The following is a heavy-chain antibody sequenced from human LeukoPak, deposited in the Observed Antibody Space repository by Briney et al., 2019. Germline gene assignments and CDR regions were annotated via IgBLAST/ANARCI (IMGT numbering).Heavy chain of an antibody. J-gene: IGHJ4*02. V-gene: IGHV3-15*01. Sequence: GGSLRLSCAASGFTFSNAWMSWVRQAPGKGLEWVGRIKSKTDGGTTDYAAPVKGRFTITRDDSKNTLYLQMNSLKTEDTAVYYCTTDVRCSSTSCYVVDYWGQGTLVTVSS. CDR1: GFTFSNAW. D-gene: IGHD2-2*01. CDR3: TTDVRCSSTSCYVVDY. CDR2: IKSKTDGGTT.